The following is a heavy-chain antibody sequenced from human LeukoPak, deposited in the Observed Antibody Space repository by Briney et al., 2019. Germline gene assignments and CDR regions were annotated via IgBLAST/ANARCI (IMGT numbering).Heavy chain of an antibody. Sequence: GGSLRLSCAASGFTVSSNYMSWVRQAPGKGLEWVSVIYSGGSTYYSDAMKGRFTISRDNSKNTLYLQMNSLRAEDTDVYYCARDHEYCSSTSCYNSFDIWGQGTMVTVSS. CDR2: IYSGGST. V-gene: IGHV3-53*01. CDR3: ARDHEYCSSTSCYNSFDI. J-gene: IGHJ3*02. D-gene: IGHD2-2*02. CDR1: GFTVSSNY.